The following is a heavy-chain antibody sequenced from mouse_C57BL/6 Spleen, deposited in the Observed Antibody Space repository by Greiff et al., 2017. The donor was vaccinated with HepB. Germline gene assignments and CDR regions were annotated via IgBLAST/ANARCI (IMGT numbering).Heavy chain of an antibody. J-gene: IGHJ1*03. CDR1: GYTFTSYW. D-gene: IGHD3-3*01. CDR3: AGGLRDV. Sequence: VQGVESGAELVKPGASVKLSCKASGYTFTSYWMQWVKQRPGQGLEWIGEIDPSDSYTNYNQKFKGKATLTVDTSSSTAYMQLSSLTSEDSAVYYGAGGLRDVWGTGTTVTVSS. CDR2: IDPSDSYT. V-gene: IGHV1-50*01.